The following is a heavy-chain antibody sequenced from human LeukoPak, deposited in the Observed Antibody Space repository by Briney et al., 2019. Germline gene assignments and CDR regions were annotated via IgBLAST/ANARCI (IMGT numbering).Heavy chain of an antibody. CDR1: GDSVSSNSAA. Sequence: SQTLSLTCAISGDSVSSNSAAWNWIRQSPSRGLEWLGRTHYRSKWYNDYAVSVKSRITINPDTSKNQFSLQLNSVTPEDTAVYYCAREVGSGSYYNSEHYDYWGQGTLVTVSS. CDR3: AREVGSGSYYNSEHYDY. V-gene: IGHV6-1*01. CDR2: THYRSKWYN. J-gene: IGHJ4*02. D-gene: IGHD3-10*01.